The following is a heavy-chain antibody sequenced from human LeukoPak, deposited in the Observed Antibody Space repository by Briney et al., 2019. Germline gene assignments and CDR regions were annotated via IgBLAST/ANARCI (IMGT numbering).Heavy chain of an antibody. V-gene: IGHV4-4*02. Sequence: SGTLSLTCAVSGGSISSSNWWSWVRQPPGKGLEWIGEIYHSGSTNYNPSLKSRVTISVDKSKNQFSLKLSSVTAADTAVYYCARGKGSSWPYYYYYGMDVWGQGTTVTVSS. CDR2: IYHSGST. CDR3: ARGKGSSWPYYYYYGMDV. J-gene: IGHJ6*02. D-gene: IGHD6-13*01. CDR1: GGSISSSNW.